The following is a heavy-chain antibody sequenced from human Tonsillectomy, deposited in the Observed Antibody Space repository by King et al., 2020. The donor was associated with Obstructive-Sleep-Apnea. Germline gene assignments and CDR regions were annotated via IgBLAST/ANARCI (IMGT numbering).Heavy chain of an antibody. Sequence: QLVQSGGGVVQPGRSLRLSCAASGFTFSSYGMHWVRQAPGKGLEWVAVIWYDGSNKYYADSAKGRFTISRDNSKNTLYLQMNSLRAEDTAVYYCARTDYGDYYYYYGMDVWGQGTTVTVSS. J-gene: IGHJ6*02. CDR3: ARTDYGDYYYYYGMDV. CDR1: GFTFSSYG. CDR2: IWYDGSNK. D-gene: IGHD4-17*01. V-gene: IGHV3-33*01.